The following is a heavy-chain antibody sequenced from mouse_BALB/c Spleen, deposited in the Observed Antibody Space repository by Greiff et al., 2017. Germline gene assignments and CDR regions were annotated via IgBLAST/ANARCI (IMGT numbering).Heavy chain of an antibody. CDR1: GFTFTDYY. J-gene: IGHJ4*01. CDR3: NGGRARAGAMDY. D-gene: IGHD3-3*01. CDR2: IDPENGDT. Sequence: EVQLQESGAELVRSGASVKLSCTASGFTFTDYYMHWVKQRPEQGLEWIGWIDPENGDTEYAPKFQGKATMTADTSSNTAYLQLSSLTSEDTAVYYGNGGRARAGAMDYWGQGTSVTVSS. V-gene: IGHV14-4*02.